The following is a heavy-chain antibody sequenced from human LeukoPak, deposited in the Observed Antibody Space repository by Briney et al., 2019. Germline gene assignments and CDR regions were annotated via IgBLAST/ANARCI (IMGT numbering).Heavy chain of an antibody. Sequence: ASVKVSCKASGGTFSNYAISWVRQAPGQGLEWMGWINPYNGNTNYAQKLQGRVTMTTDTSTSTAYMELRSLRSDDTAVYYCARGLTPSYRGVDSELDYWGQGTLVTVSS. D-gene: IGHD3-10*01. CDR3: ARGLTPSYRGVDSELDY. V-gene: IGHV1-18*01. CDR1: GGTFSNYA. CDR2: INPYNGNT. J-gene: IGHJ4*02.